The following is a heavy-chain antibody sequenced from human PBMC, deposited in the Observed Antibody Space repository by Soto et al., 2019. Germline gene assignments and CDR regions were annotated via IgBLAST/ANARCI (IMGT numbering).Heavy chain of an antibody. D-gene: IGHD2-2*01. Sequence: SVKVSCKASGYTFTSYYMHWVRQAPGQGLEWMGIINPSGGSTSYAQKFQGRVTMTRDTSTSTVYMELSSLRSEDTAVYYCARDLGLSYCSSTSCPKGMDVWGQGTTVTVSS. CDR2: INPSGGST. CDR3: ARDLGLSYCSSTSCPKGMDV. J-gene: IGHJ6*02. CDR1: GYTFTSYY. V-gene: IGHV1-46*01.